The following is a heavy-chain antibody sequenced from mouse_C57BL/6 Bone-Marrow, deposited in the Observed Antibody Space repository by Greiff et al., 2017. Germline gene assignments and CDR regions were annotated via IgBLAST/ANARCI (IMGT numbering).Heavy chain of an antibody. CDR2: IYPSDSAT. J-gene: IGHJ2*01. CDR1: GYTFTSYW. Sequence: QVQLQQPGAELVRPGSSVKLSCKASGYTFTSYWMDWVKQRPGQGLEWIGNIYPSDSATHYNQKFKDKATLTVDKSSSTAYLQLSSLTSEDSAVYSCAREVGWYLDYGGQGTALTVSS. CDR3: AREVGWYLDY. D-gene: IGHD1-1*02. V-gene: IGHV1-61*01.